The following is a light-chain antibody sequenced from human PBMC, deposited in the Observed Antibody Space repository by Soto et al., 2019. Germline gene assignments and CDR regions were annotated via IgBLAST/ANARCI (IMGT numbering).Light chain of an antibody. CDR1: QSIRSY. CDR2: DAS. V-gene: IGKV3-11*01. Sequence: EIVLTQSPATLSLSPGETATLSCRASQSIRSYLAWYQQKPGQSPRLLIYDASNRATGIPARFSGSGTGTAFTHTITSLEPEDFAVYYCQQYGSSGTFGQGTKVEIK. CDR3: QQYGSSGT. J-gene: IGKJ1*01.